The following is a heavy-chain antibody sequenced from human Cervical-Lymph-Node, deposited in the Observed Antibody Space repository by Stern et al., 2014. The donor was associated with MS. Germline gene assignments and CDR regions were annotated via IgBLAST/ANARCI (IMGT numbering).Heavy chain of an antibody. CDR3: TKGGESTSDS. D-gene: IGHD4-17*01. Sequence: EVQLVESGGGLVQPGRSLRLSCAASGFIFDAYAMHWVRQAPGKGLALVSTISWNSAIIGYADSVKGRFTISRDNAKNSLYLQMDSLRAEDTAFYYCTKGGESTSDSWGQGTLVTVSS. CDR1: GFIFDAYA. J-gene: IGHJ4*02. CDR2: ISWNSAII. V-gene: IGHV3-9*01.